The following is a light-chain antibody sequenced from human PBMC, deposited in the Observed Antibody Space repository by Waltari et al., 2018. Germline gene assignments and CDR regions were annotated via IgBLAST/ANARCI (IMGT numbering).Light chain of an antibody. CDR2: VNSDGSH. CDR3: QTGGHGTWV. J-gene: IGLJ3*02. Sequence: QLVLTQSPSASASLGASVKLTCTLSSGHSSNVIAWHQQQPEKGPRDLMKVNSDGSHRKGDKIPDRFSGSSSGAEHYLTISSLQSEDEADYYCQTGGHGTWVFGGGTKLTVL. V-gene: IGLV4-69*01. CDR1: SGHSSNV.